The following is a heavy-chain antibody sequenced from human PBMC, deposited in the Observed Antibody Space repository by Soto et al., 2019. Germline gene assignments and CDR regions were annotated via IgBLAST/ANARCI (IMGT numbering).Heavy chain of an antibody. CDR1: GYTFTSYA. Sequence: QGPLVQSGAEVKKHGASVKVSCKASGYTFTSYAMHCVRQAPGQRLEWLGWINAGNGNTQYSQKFQGRVTITGDTSASTAYMELNSLRSEDTAVYYCARDVDVLQFLECLSVFDYWGQGNLVTVSS. CDR2: INAGNGNT. V-gene: IGHV1-3*01. J-gene: IGHJ4*02. D-gene: IGHD3-3*01. CDR3: ARDVDVLQFLECLSVFDY.